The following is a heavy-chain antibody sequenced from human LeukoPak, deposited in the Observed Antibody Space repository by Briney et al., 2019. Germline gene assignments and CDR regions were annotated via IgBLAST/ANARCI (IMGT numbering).Heavy chain of an antibody. CDR3: AREGCSGGSCYKFWDAFDI. V-gene: IGHV3-21*01. Sequence: PGGSLRLSCAASGFTFSSYSMNWVRQAPGKGLEWVSSISSSSSYIYYADSVKGRFTISRDNAKNSLYLQINSLRAEDTAVYYYAREGCSGGSCYKFWDAFDIWGQGTMVTVSS. CDR2: ISSSSSYI. D-gene: IGHD2-15*01. CDR1: GFTFSSYS. J-gene: IGHJ3*02.